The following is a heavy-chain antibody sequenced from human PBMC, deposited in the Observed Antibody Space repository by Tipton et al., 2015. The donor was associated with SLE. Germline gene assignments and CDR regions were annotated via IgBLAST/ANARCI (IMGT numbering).Heavy chain of an antibody. D-gene: IGHD6-19*01. J-gene: IGHJ4*02. V-gene: IGHV3-30*02. CDR2: IRFDANKK. Sequence: SLRLFCAASGFTFSTYGMHWVRQAPGKGLEWVAFIRFDANKKYYAHSVKGRFTISRDNSKNTQYLEMNSLRAEDTAVYYCAKGNGWFNFDYWGQGTLVIVSS. CDR3: AKGNGWFNFDY. CDR1: GFTFSTYG.